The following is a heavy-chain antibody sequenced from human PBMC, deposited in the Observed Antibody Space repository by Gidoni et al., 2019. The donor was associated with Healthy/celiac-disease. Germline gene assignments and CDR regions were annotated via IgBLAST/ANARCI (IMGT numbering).Heavy chain of an antibody. CDR3: ARASRQQLVRDDYYYGMDV. CDR2: LIPILGIA. V-gene: IGHV1-69*02. Sequence: VQLVQSGAAVKKPGSSVKVSCKASGGTFRSYTISWVRQAPGQGLEWMGRLIPILGIANYAQKFQGRVTITADKSTSTAYMELSSLRSEDTAVYYCARASRQQLVRDDYYYGMDVWGQGTTVTVSS. CDR1: GGTFRSYT. D-gene: IGHD6-13*01. J-gene: IGHJ6*02.